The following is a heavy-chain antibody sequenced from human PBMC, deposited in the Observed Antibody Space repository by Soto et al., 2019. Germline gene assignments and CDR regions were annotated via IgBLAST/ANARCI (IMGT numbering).Heavy chain of an antibody. D-gene: IGHD2-21*01. V-gene: IGHV1-18*01. CDR2: ISAHNGNT. CDR3: ARVIYGDY. Sequence: QVHLVQSGAEVKKPGASVKVSCKASGYTFTSYGITWVRQAPGQGLEWMGWISAHNGNTDYAQKLQGRVIVTRDTSPSTAYMELRRLISDDTAVYYCARVIYGDYWCQGALVTVSS. CDR1: GYTFTSYG. J-gene: IGHJ4*02.